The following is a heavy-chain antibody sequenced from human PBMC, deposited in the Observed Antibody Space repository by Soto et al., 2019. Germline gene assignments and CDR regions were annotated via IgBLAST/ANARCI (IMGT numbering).Heavy chain of an antibody. D-gene: IGHD2-8*02. CDR2: ITSAGSYI. J-gene: IGHJ6*02. CDR1: GFTFSNYN. V-gene: IGHV3-21*01. Sequence: EVQLVESGGGLVKPGGSPRLSCAASGFTFSNYNMNWVRQPPGKGLEWVSSITSAGSYIYYAESLKGRVTISRDNAKNSLFLQMNSLRAEDTALYFCARGILGGVRIDYGMDVWGQGTTVTVSS. CDR3: ARGILGGVRIDYGMDV.